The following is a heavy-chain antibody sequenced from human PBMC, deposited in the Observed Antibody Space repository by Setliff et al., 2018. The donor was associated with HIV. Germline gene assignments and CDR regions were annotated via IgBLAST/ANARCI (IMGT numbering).Heavy chain of an antibody. V-gene: IGHV4-30-4*08. CDR1: GDSISSGDSY. D-gene: IGHD6-13*01. Sequence: PSETLSLTCTVSGDSISSGDSYWSWIRQPPGKGLEWIGNIYYSGSTFYNPSLKSRVTISIDTSKNQFSLKLSSVTAADTAVYYCARDGYSSSWYVISGSFDYWGQGILVTVSS. CDR3: ARDGYSSSWYVISGSFDY. J-gene: IGHJ4*02. CDR2: IYYSGST.